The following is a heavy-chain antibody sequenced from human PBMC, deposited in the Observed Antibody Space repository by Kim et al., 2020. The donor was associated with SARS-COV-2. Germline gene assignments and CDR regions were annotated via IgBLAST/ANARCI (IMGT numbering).Heavy chain of an antibody. Sequence: ASVKVSCKASGYTFTSYGISWVRQAPGQGLEWMGWISAYNGNTNYAQKLQGRVTMTTDTSTSTAYMELRSLRSDDTAVYYCARDRVVYYDFWSGYYNLDYWGQGTLVTVSS. CDR3: ARDRVVYYDFWSGYYNLDY. J-gene: IGHJ4*02. CDR1: GYTFTSYG. D-gene: IGHD3-3*01. V-gene: IGHV1-18*01. CDR2: ISAYNGNT.